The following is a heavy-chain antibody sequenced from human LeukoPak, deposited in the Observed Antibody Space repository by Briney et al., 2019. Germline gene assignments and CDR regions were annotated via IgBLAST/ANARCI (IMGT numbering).Heavy chain of an antibody. CDR3: ARRLTGHVDY. D-gene: IGHD3-10*01. CDR2: ISSSSSYI. Sequence: GGSLRLSCAASGFAFSSSSMSWVRQAPGKGLEWVSSISSSSSYIYYADSVKGQFTISRDNAKNSLYLQMNSLRAEDTAVYYCARRLTGHVDYWGQGTLVTVSS. CDR1: GFAFSSSS. J-gene: IGHJ4*02. V-gene: IGHV3-21*01.